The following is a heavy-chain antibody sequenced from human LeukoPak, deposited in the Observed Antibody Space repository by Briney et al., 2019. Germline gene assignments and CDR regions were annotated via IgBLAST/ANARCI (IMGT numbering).Heavy chain of an antibody. CDR1: GFTFSSYG. Sequence: PGGSLRLSCAASGFTFSSYGMHWVRQAPGKGLEWVAVISYDGSNKYYADSVKGRFTISRDNAKNSLYLQMNSLRAEDTAVYYCARDHSIAVAGTSDYWGQGTLVTVPS. CDR3: ARDHSIAVAGTSDY. D-gene: IGHD6-19*01. J-gene: IGHJ4*02. CDR2: ISYDGSNK. V-gene: IGHV3-30*03.